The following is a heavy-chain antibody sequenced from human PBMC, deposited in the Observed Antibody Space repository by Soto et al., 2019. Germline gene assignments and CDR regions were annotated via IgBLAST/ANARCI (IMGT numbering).Heavy chain of an antibody. J-gene: IGHJ3*01. CDR3: ARLYGLDAFDF. CDR1: VGSISSYY. D-gene: IGHD3-16*02. Sequence: QVQLQESGPGLVKPSETLSLTCTVSVGSISSYYWSWIRQPPGKGLEWIGYIFYSGSTNYNPSLKSRVTISVATSKTQFSLKLSAVTAADTAVYYCARLYGLDAFDFWGQGTMVTVSS. CDR2: IFYSGST. V-gene: IGHV4-59*08.